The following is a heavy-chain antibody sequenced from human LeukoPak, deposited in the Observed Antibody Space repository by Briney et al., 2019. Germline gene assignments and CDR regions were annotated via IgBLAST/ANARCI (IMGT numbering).Heavy chain of an antibody. D-gene: IGHD1-26*01. Sequence: SETLSLTCAVYGGSFSGYYWSWIRQPPGKGLEWIGEINHSGSTNYNPSLKSRVTISVDTSKNQFSLKLSSVTAADTAVYYCATQGGATTRFDYWGQGTLVTVSS. J-gene: IGHJ4*02. CDR1: GGSFSGYY. V-gene: IGHV4-34*01. CDR2: INHSGST. CDR3: ATQGGATTRFDY.